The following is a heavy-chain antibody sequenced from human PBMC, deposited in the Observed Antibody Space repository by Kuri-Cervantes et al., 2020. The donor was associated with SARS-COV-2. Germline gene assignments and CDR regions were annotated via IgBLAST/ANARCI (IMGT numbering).Heavy chain of an antibody. D-gene: IGHD3-9*01. CDR1: GGTFSSYA. V-gene: IGHV1-69*05. J-gene: IGHJ5*02. Sequence: SVKVSCKASGGTFSSYAISWVRQAPGQGLEWMGGIIPIFGTANYAQKFQGRVTITTDESTSTAYMELSSLRSDDTAVYYCAREGVLRYFDWLYNWFDPWGQGTLVTVSS. CDR3: AREGVLRYFDWLYNWFDP. CDR2: IIPIFGTA.